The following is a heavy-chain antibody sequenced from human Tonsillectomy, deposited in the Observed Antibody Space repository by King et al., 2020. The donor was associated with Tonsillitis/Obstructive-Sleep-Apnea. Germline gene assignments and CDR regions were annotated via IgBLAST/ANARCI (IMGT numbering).Heavy chain of an antibody. CDR3: VKVSVYCSSTSCYKWFDP. D-gene: IGHD2-2*01. Sequence: VQLVESGGGLVQPGGSLRLSCSASGFTFSSYAMHWVRQAPGKGLEYVSAISSNGGSTYYADSVKGRFTISRDNSKNTLYLQMSSLRAEDTAVYYCVKVSVYCSSTSCYKWFDPWGQGTLVTVSS. CDR2: ISSNGGST. V-gene: IGHV3-64D*06. CDR1: GFTFSSYA. J-gene: IGHJ5*02.